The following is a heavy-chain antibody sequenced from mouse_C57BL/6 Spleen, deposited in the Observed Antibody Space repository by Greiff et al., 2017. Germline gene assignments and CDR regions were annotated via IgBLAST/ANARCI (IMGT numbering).Heavy chain of an antibody. J-gene: IGHJ1*03. D-gene: IGHD1-1*01. CDR2: IDPSDSYT. CDR1: GYTFTSYW. V-gene: IGHV1-69*01. Sequence: QVQLKQPGAELVMPGASVKLSCKASGYTFTSYWMHWVKQRPGQGLEWIGEIDPSDSYTNYNQKFKGKSTLTVDKSSSTAYMQLSSLTSEDSAVYYCARRNSTVDWYFDVWGTGTTVTVSS. CDR3: ARRNSTVDWYFDV.